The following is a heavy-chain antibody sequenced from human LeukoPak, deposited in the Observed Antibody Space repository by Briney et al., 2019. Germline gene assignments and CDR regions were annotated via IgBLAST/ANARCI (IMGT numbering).Heavy chain of an antibody. CDR1: GGSISSYY. J-gene: IGHJ6*03. Sequence: SETLSLTYTLSGGSISSYYWSWIRQPPGKGLEWIGYIYYIGSAKYNPSLKSRLTIPVDTSKNQFSLKLSSVTAADTAVYYCARERGRSYGSVPYYYFYMDVWGKGTTVTVSS. CDR2: IYYIGSA. D-gene: IGHD5-18*01. CDR3: ARERGRSYGSVPYYYFYMDV. V-gene: IGHV4-59*01.